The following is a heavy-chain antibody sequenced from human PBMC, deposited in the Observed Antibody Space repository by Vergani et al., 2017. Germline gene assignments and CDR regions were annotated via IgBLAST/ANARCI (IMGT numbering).Heavy chain of an antibody. V-gene: IGHV3-30-3*01. Sequence: QVQLVESGGGVVQPGTSLRLSCVVSGFALNRHAMYWVRQAPGKGLELVVGISFDGTNEYYPDLVKGRFTISRDIAKNPLYLQVRSLRLEDTGVYHCVRDRGLCAGGRCYTEAWDYWGQGTPVTVSS. CDR1: GFALNRHA. CDR3: VRDRGLCAGGRCYTEAWDY. D-gene: IGHD2-2*02. J-gene: IGHJ4*02. CDR2: ISFDGTNE.